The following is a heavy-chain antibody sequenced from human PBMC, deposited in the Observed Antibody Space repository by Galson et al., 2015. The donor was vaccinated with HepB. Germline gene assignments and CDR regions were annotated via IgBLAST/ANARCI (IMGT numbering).Heavy chain of an antibody. CDR3: AHSRYHSDNWSTCFDY. V-gene: IGHV2-5*02. CDR2: IYWDDDR. CDR1: GFSLTTNGVG. D-gene: IGHD1-1*01. Sequence: PALVKPTQTLTLTCTFSGFSLTTNGVGVGWIRQPPGKAPQWLAVIYWDDDRRYTPSLQSRLTITKDTSKNQVVLTMTNMDPVDTATYYCAHSRYHSDNWSTCFDYWGQGTLVTVSS. J-gene: IGHJ4*02.